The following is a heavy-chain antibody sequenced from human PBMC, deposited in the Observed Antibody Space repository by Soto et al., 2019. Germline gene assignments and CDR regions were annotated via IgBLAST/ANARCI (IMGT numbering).Heavy chain of an antibody. CDR2: ISGSGGST. CDR1: GFTFSSYA. Sequence: GGSLRLSCAASGFTFSSYAMSWVRQAPGKGLEWVSAISGSGGSTYYADSVKGRFTISRDNSKNTLYLQMNSLRAEDTAVYYCAKDESPIYFYYDSSGYFDYWGQGTLVTVSS. J-gene: IGHJ4*02. D-gene: IGHD3-22*01. V-gene: IGHV3-23*01. CDR3: AKDESPIYFYYDSSGYFDY.